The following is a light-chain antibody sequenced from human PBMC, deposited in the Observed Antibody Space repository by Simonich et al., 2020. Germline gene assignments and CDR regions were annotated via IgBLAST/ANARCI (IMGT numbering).Light chain of an antibody. J-gene: IGKJ1*01. CDR1: QSLLHRDGNTY. CDR3: MQGTHWPPWT. V-gene: IGKV2-30*02. Sequence: DVVMTQSPLSLPVTLGQPASISCRSSQSLLHRDGNTYLNWFQQRPGQSPRRLIYKVSNRDSVVPDRFSGSGSGTDFTLKISRVEAEDVGVYYCMQGTHWPPWTFGQGTKVEIK. CDR2: KVS.